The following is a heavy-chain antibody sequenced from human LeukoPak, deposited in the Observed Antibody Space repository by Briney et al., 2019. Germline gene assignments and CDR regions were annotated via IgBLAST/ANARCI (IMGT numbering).Heavy chain of an antibody. V-gene: IGHV3-23*01. J-gene: IGHJ3*02. Sequence: GSLRLSCAASGFTFSNYAMNWVRQAPGKGLEWVSTISGGGGTTYYADSVKGRFTISRDSSKNTLYLQMNSLRAEDMAVYYCARGSNRRAFDIWGQGTMVTVSS. CDR2: ISGGGGTT. CDR3: ARGSNRRAFDI. CDR1: GFTFSNYA.